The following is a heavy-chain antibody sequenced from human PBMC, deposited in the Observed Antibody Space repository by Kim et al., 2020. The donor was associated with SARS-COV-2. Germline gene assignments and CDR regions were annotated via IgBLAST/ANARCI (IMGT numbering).Heavy chain of an antibody. CDR3: AHHYPGWFDP. D-gene: IGHD3-10*01. CDR2: DDK. J-gene: IGHJ5*02. Sequence: DDKRYSPSLKSRLTITKDTSKNQVVHTMTNMDPGDTATYYCAHHYPGWFDPWGQGTLVTVSS. V-gene: IGHV2-5*01.